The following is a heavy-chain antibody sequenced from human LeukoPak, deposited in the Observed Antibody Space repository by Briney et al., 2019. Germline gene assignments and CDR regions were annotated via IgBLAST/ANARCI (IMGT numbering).Heavy chain of an antibody. V-gene: IGHV3-33*06. CDR1: GFTFSSYG. J-gene: IGHJ6*03. Sequence: PGGSLRLSCAASGFTFSSYGMHWVRQAPGKGLEWVAVIWYDGSNKYYADSVKGRFTISRDNSKNTLYLQMNSLRAEDTAVYYCAKDLYSSSHYYYYYMDVWGKGTTVTVSS. CDR2: IWYDGSNK. CDR3: AKDLYSSSHYYYYYMDV. D-gene: IGHD6-6*01.